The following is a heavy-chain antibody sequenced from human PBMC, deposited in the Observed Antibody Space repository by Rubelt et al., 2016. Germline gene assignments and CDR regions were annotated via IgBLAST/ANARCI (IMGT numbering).Heavy chain of an antibody. J-gene: IGHJ4*02. D-gene: IGHD3-3*01. V-gene: IGHV3-30*04. CDR2: ISHDATNK. CDR1: SFSSYP. Sequence: SFSSYPMHWVRQAPGRGLEWVAVISHDATNKYYADSVKGRFTISRDNSKNTLYLQMNSLRVEDTAVYYCVKVTRTYYDFWSGSYDYWGQGTLVTVSS. CDR3: VKVTRTYYDFWSGSYDY.